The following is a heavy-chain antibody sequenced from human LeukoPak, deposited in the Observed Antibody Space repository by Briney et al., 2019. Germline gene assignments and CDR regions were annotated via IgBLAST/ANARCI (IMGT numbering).Heavy chain of an antibody. CDR3: ARALEMATITDAFDI. CDR2: IIPIFGTA. V-gene: IGHV1-69*06. D-gene: IGHD5-24*01. J-gene: IGHJ3*02. Sequence: SVKVSCKASGGTFNNYTISWVRQAPGQGLEWMGGIIPIFGTANYAQKFQGRVTITADKSTSTVYMDLSSLRSEDTAVYYCARALEMATITDAFDIWGQGTMVTVSS. CDR1: GGTFNNYT.